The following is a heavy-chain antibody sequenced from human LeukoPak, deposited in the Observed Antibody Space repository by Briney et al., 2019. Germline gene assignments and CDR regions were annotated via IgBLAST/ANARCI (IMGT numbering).Heavy chain of an antibody. D-gene: IGHD2-15*01. J-gene: IGHJ4*02. Sequence: PGGSLRLSCAASGFTVSSNYTTWVRQAPGKGLEWVSIIYRGGSTYYSDSVKGRFTISRDDSRNTLFLQMNSLRAEDTALYYCARGSGSGVFDYWGQGTLVTVSS. CDR2: IYRGGST. V-gene: IGHV3-53*01. CDR3: ARGSGSGVFDY. CDR1: GFTVSSNY.